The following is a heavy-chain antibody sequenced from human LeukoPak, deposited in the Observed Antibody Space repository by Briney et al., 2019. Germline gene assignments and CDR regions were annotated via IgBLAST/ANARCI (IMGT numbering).Heavy chain of an antibody. V-gene: IGHV3-30*18. CDR1: GFTFSSYD. D-gene: IGHD1-1*01. CDR2: ISYDGNNK. Sequence: GRSLRLSCAASGFTFSSYDMHWVRQAPGKGLEWVAIISYDGNNKYYGDSVKGRFTISRDNSKNTLYLQMNSLRVEDTAVYYCAKRNVFWGQGTLVTVSS. CDR3: AKRNVF. J-gene: IGHJ4*02.